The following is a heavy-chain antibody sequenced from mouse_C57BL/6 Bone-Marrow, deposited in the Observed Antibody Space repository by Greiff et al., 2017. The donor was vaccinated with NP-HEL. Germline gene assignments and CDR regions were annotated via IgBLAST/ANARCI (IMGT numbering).Heavy chain of an antibody. J-gene: IGHJ1*03. CDR3: AKNDDYPSVWYFDV. D-gene: IGHD2-4*01. Sequence: QVQLQQSGPGLVQPSQSLSITCTVSGFSLTSYGVHWVRQSPGKGLEWLGVIWRGGSTDYNAAFMSRLSITKDNSKSQVFFKMNSLQADDTAIYYCAKNDDYPSVWYFDVWGTGTTVTVSS. V-gene: IGHV2-5*01. CDR1: GFSLTSYG. CDR2: IWRGGST.